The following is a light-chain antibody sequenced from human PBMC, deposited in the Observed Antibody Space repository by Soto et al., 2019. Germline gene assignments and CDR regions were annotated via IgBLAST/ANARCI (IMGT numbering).Light chain of an antibody. V-gene: IGKV3-20*01. CDR3: QQYGSSPPVT. J-gene: IGKJ5*01. CDR1: QSVSSSY. CDR2: GAS. Sequence: PGEGATLSCRASQSVSSSYLAWYQQKPGQAPRLLIYGASGRATGIPDRFSGSVSGTDFTLTISRLEPEDFAVYYCQQYGSSPPVTFGQGTRLEIK.